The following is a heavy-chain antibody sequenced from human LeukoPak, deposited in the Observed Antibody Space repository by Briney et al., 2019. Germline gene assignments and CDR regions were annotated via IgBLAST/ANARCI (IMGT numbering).Heavy chain of an antibody. J-gene: IGHJ5*02. D-gene: IGHD2-2*01. V-gene: IGHV4-59*12. CDR1: GGSISSYY. Sequence: PSETLSLTCTVSGGSISSYYWSWIRQPPGKTLEWIGSIFHAGSVHYNPSLKSRVTISVDTSTNHFSLRLSSLTAADTAIYYCARDPRWLTPDCTSTSCYENYFDPWGRGILVTVSS. CDR2: IFHAGSV. CDR3: ARDPRWLTPDCTSTSCYENYFDP.